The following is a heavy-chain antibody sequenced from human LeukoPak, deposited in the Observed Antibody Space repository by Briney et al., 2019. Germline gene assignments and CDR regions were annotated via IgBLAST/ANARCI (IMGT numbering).Heavy chain of an antibody. J-gene: IGHJ5*02. D-gene: IGHD3-10*01. CDR1: GGSISNYY. CDR3: ARERSMVRGLSWFDP. V-gene: IGHV4-59*01. CDR2: IYYSGST. Sequence: PSETLSLTCTVSGGSISNYYWSWIRQPPGKGLEWIGYIYYSGSTNYNPSLKSRVTISVDTSKNQFSLKLSAVTAADTAVCYCARERSMVRGLSWFDPWGQGTLVTVSS.